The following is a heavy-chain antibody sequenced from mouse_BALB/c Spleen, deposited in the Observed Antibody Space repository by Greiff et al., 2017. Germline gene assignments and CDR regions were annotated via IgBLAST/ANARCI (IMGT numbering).Heavy chain of an antibody. Sequence: EVQGVESGPSLVKPSQTLSLTCSVTGDSITSGYWNWIRKFPGNKLEYMGYISYSGSTYYNPSLKSRISITRDTSKNQYYLQLNSVTTEDTATYYCAREGFYYYGSSYRTTSYRNYAMDYWGQGTSVTVSS. D-gene: IGHD1-1*01. V-gene: IGHV3-8*02. J-gene: IGHJ4*01. CDR1: GDSITSGY. CDR3: AREGFYYYGSSYRTTSYRNYAMDY. CDR2: ISYSGST.